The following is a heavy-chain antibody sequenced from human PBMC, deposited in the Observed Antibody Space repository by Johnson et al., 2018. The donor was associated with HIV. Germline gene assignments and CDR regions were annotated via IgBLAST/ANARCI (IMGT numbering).Heavy chain of an antibody. Sequence: QVQLVESGGGLVLPGGSLRLSCVGSGFTFSDYYMSWVRQAPAKGLEWIAYISGGSAGTFYDDSVKVRFNISRDNSKNTLYLQMNSLRAEDPAVDYCASGGKQLSIGDAFDIWGRGTKVTVSS. V-gene: IGHV3-11*05. D-gene: IGHD6-13*01. CDR1: GFTFSDYY. CDR3: ASGGKQLSIGDAFDI. CDR2: ISGGSAGT. J-gene: IGHJ3*02.